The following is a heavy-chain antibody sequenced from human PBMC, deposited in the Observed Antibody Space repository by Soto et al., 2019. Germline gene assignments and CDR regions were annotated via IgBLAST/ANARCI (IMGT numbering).Heavy chain of an antibody. J-gene: IGHJ4*02. V-gene: IGHV4-34*01. D-gene: IGHD2-2*01. CDR2: INHSGSS. CDR1: GGSFSGYY. CDR3: TNGKVYCSSTSCSHSFYYFDY. Sequence: SETLSLTCAVYGGSFSGYYWSWIRQPPGKGLEWIGEINHSGSSNYNPSLKRRVTISVDTSKNQFSLKLSSVTAADTAVYYCTNGKVYCSSTSCSHSFYYFDYWGQGTLVTVPQ.